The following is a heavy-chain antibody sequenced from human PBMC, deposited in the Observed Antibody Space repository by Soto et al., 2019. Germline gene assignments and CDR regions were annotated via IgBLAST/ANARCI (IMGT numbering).Heavy chain of an antibody. CDR1: GDSLTSGAYY. J-gene: IGHJ4*02. D-gene: IGHD3-22*01. Sequence: PSETLSLTCTVSGDSLTSGAYYWTWIRQHPGKGLEWIGYIYYTGSTYYNPSLKSRVTMSVDMSKNQFSLRLRSVTDADTAVYYCARDSGADSSGRHYKHFDYWGLGTLVTVSS. CDR2: IYYTGST. CDR3: ARDSGADSSGRHYKHFDY. V-gene: IGHV4-31*03.